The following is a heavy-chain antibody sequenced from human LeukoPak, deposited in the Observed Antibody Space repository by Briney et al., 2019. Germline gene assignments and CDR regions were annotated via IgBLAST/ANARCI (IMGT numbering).Heavy chain of an antibody. J-gene: IGHJ4*01. CDR3: VRGLSGSYYFDG. CDR1: GFTFSSYA. CDR2: ISYDGSNK. Sequence: GGSLRLSCAASGFTFSSYAMHWVRQPPGKGLEWVAVISYDGSNKYYADSVKGRFTISRDNSKNTLYLQMNSVRAEDTAVYYCVRGLSGSYYFDGGSQGTLVTVSS. V-gene: IGHV3-30*01. D-gene: IGHD1-26*01.